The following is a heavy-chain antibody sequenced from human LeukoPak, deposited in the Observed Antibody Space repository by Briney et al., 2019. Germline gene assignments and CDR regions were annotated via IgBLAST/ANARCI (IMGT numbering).Heavy chain of an antibody. CDR3: TTKNYYGSGSYLIPGDY. V-gene: IGHV3-15*01. CDR1: GFTLSNAW. D-gene: IGHD3-10*01. J-gene: IGHJ4*02. Sequence: GGSLRLSCEVSGFTLSNAWMSWVRQAPGKGLEWVGRIKSKTAGGTTDYAAPVKGRFTISRDDSKNTLYLQMNSLKTEDTAVYYCTTKNYYGSGSYLIPGDYWGQGTLVTVSS. CDR2: IKSKTAGGTT.